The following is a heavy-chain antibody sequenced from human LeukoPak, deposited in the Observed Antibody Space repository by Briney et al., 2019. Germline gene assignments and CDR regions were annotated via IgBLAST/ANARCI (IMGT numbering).Heavy chain of an antibody. J-gene: IGHJ6*02. V-gene: IGHV3-33*01. CDR1: GFTFSSYG. D-gene: IGHD6-19*01. Sequence: GSLRLSCAASGFTFSSYGMHWVRQAPGKGLEWVAVIWYDGSNKYYADSVKGRFTTSRDNSKNTLYLQMNSLRAEDTAVYYCARVKQWLPYYYYGMDVWGQGTTVTVSS. CDR3: ARVKQWLPYYYYGMDV. CDR2: IWYDGSNK.